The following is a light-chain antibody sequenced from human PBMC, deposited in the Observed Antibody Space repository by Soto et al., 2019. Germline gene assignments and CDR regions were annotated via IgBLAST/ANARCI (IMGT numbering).Light chain of an antibody. CDR3: TAWDARLNGQV. Sequence: QSVLTQPPSASGTPGQRVTISCSGSSSNIGSHTVTWYQQVPGTAPKLLIFSHNQRPSGVPDRFSGSKSDTSASLAISGLQSDDEADYYCTAWDARLNGQVFGGGTKLTVL. J-gene: IGLJ2*01. V-gene: IGLV1-44*01. CDR1: SSNIGSHT. CDR2: SHN.